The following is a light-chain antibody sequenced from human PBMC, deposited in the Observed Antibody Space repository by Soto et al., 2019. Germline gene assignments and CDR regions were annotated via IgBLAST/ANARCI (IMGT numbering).Light chain of an antibody. V-gene: IGLV2-14*01. CDR1: SSDVGANIF. CDR2: TVS. J-gene: IGLJ1*01. Sequence: QSALTQPASVSGSPGQSITISCTGTSSDVGANIFVSWYQQHPGKVPKLMIYTVSSRPSGVSQRFSGSKSGNTASLTISGLQAEDEADYYCSSFTTSHTYVFGSGTKVTVL. CDR3: SSFTTSHTYV.